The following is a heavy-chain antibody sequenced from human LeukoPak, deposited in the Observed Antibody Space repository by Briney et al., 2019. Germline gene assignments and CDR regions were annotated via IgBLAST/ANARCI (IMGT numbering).Heavy chain of an antibody. Sequence: GGSLRLSCTASGFNFSTYWMTWVRHVPGKGLEWVANIKQDGNEKYYADSVKGRFTISRDNGKNSLDLQMNSLRADDTAFYYCARDTLGEGEDANYAVYYFDYWGQGTVVTVSS. J-gene: IGHJ4*02. D-gene: IGHD4/OR15-4a*01. CDR3: ARDTLGEGEDANYAVYYFDY. V-gene: IGHV3-7*01. CDR1: GFNFSTYW. CDR2: IKQDGNEK.